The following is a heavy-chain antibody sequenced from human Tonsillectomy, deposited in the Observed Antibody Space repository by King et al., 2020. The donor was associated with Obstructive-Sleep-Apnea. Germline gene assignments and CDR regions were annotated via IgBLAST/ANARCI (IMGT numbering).Heavy chain of an antibody. D-gene: IGHD5-18*01. CDR2: ISGSGGST. CDR3: AKERTYSYGHPYYFDY. CDR1: GFTFSSYA. J-gene: IGHJ4*02. V-gene: IGHV3-23*04. Sequence: VQLVESGGGLVQPGGSLRLSCAASGFTFSSYAMSWVRQAPGKGLEWVSAISGSGGSTYYADSVKGRFTISRDNSKNTLYLQMNSQRAEDTAVYYCAKERTYSYGHPYYFDYWGQGTLVTVSS.